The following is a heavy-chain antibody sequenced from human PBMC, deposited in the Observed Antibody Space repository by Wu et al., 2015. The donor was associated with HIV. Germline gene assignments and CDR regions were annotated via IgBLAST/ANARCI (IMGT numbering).Heavy chain of an antibody. D-gene: IGHD1-26*01. V-gene: IGHV1-46*01. Sequence: QVQLVXSGAEVKKPGASVKVSCKTSGNTFSNYYMQWVRQAPGKGLEWMAMINPIGTSTKYAQKFQGRLTVTRDTSTGVVYMELNSLRSEDTAVYYCTKTSALIRGAWDWFDTWGPGTLVSVSS. J-gene: IGHJ5*02. CDR3: TKTSALIRGAWDWFDT. CDR1: GNTFSNYY. CDR2: INPIGTST.